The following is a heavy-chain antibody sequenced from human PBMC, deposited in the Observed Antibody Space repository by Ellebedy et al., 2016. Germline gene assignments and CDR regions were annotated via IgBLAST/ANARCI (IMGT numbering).Heavy chain of an antibody. CDR3: ARRAILRLVVPADYYYYGMDV. CDR1: GFTFSSYG. J-gene: IGHJ6*02. V-gene: IGHV3-33*01. CDR2: IWYDGSNK. Sequence: GGSLRLSXAASGFTFSSYGMHWVRQAPGKGLEWVAVIWYDGSNKYYADSVKGRFTISRDNSKNTLYLQMNSLRAEDTAVYYCARRAILRLVVPADYYYYGMDVWGQGTTVTVSS. D-gene: IGHD2-2*01.